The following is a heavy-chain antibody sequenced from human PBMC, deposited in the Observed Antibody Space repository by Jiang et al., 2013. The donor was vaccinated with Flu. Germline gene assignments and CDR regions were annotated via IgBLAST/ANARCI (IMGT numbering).Heavy chain of an antibody. D-gene: IGHD5-24*01. CDR2: IIPVYNKA. CDR3: ARDEGRDGYNPFDF. J-gene: IGHJ4*02. V-gene: IGHV1-69*06. CDR1: GGTFSSYA. Sequence: VQLVESGAEVRKPGSSVEVSCKASGGTFSSYAINWVRQAPGQGLEWVGGIIPVYNKAIYAQKFQGRVTITADTSTSTAYMELSSLRSEDTAVYYCARDEGRDGYNPFDFWGQGTLVTVSS.